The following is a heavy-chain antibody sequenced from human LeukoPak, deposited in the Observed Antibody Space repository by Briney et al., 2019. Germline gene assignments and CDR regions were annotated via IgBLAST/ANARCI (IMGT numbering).Heavy chain of an antibody. Sequence: SETLSLTCTVSGGSISSSSYYWGWIRQPPGKGLEWIGSIYYSGSTNYNPSLKSRVTISVDTSKNQFSLKLSSVTAADTAVYYCARDQRGYSYGRHYYYCYYMDVWGKGTTVTVSS. CDR2: IYYSGST. CDR1: GGSISSSSYY. J-gene: IGHJ6*03. CDR3: ARDQRGYSYGRHYYYCYYMDV. V-gene: IGHV4-39*07. D-gene: IGHD5-18*01.